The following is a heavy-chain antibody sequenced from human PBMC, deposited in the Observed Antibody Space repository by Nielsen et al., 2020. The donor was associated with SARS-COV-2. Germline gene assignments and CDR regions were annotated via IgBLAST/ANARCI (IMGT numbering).Heavy chain of an antibody. J-gene: IGHJ6*02. V-gene: IGHV3-53*01. D-gene: IGHD3-9*01. CDR2: IYSGGST. CDR3: ARSDYDILTGYSIYYYGMDV. Sequence: VRQAPGKGLEWVSVIYSGGSTYYADSVKGRFTISRDNSKNTLYLQMNSLRAEDTAVYYCARSDYDILTGYSIYYYGMDVWGQGTTVTVSS.